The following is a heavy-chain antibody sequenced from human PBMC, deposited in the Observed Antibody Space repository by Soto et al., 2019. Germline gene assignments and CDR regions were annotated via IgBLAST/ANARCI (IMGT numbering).Heavy chain of an antibody. CDR1: GFAVSGNY. CDR2: IHTGGGT. V-gene: IGHV3-53*01. J-gene: IGHJ1*01. CDR3: ASGRRGGCYWCFEP. D-gene: IGHD2-15*01. Sequence: PGGSLRLSCAASGFAVSGNYMTWVRQAPGKGLEWVSLIHTGGGTTYADSVKGRFTISRDNSKNTLFLQMNSLRAEDTAVYYCASGRRGGCYWCFEPWGQGTLVTVSS.